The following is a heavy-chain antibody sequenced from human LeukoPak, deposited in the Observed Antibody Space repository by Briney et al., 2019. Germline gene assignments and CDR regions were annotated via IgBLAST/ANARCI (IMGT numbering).Heavy chain of an antibody. J-gene: IGHJ6*03. CDR2: AYTIGST. Sequence: KASETLSLTCTVSGGSISSYYWGWLGQRAGPGLEGIGRAYTIGSTNFTPSLKSRVTISVDKSKNQFSLKLSSVTAADTAVYYWAREAAAYYYYMDVWGKGTTVTVSS. CDR3: AREAAAYYYYMDV. CDR1: GGSISSYY. V-gene: IGHV4-4*07.